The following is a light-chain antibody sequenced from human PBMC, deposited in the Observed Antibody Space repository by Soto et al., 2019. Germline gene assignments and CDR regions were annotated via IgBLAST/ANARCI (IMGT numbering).Light chain of an antibody. J-gene: IGKJ1*01. Sequence: EIVLTQSPGTLSLSPGERATLSCRASQSVASGHLAWYQQTPGQAPRLLVSDASSRATGIPDRFSGSASGTDFTLTISSLEPEDFAVYYCQQYDTSPRTFGQGTKVDIK. CDR3: QQYDTSPRT. CDR2: DAS. V-gene: IGKV3-20*01. CDR1: QSVASGH.